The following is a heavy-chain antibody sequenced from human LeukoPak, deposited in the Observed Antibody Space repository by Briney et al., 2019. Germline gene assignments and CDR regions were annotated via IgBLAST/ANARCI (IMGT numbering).Heavy chain of an antibody. CDR2: IIPNSGDT. J-gene: IGHJ4*02. D-gene: IGHD5-12*01. CDR3: VRDLRTRVGTPYQIDS. CDR1: GHTFTDYH. Sequence: ASARVSCKASGHTFTDYHVHWVRQPPGQKLEWMGWIIPNSGDTYYAQKFGDRVTMTRDTSISTVYMELNRLTSDDTAIYYCVRDLRTRVGTPYQIDSWGQGTLVTVSS. V-gene: IGHV1-2*02.